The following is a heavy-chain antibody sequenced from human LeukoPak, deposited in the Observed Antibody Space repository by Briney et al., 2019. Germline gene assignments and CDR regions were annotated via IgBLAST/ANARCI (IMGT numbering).Heavy chain of an antibody. D-gene: IGHD3-3*01. CDR3: ARGPSDFSISRFGMVVPRDGFDF. CDR1: GFTCNNYW. Sequence: GGSLRLSCVVSGFTCNNYWMTWVRQAPGKGLEWVANIKSDGREKYYAESVKGRVTISRDNAKDSLHLQINSLRVDDTAVYYCARGPSDFSISRFGMVVPRDGFDFWGQGTMVTVPS. V-gene: IGHV3-7*01. CDR2: IKSDGREK. J-gene: IGHJ3*01.